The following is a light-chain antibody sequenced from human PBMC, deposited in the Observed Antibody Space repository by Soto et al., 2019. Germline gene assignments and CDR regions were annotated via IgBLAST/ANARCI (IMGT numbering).Light chain of an antibody. V-gene: IGKV3-20*01. Sequence: EVLLTQSPGTLSLSPGERATLSCGASQSVSSNLAWYQQKPGQAPRLLISGASSRATGIPDRFSGSGSATDFTLTISRLETEDFALYYCQHYGRSPITFGQGTRLEI. J-gene: IGKJ5*01. CDR2: GAS. CDR3: QHYGRSPIT. CDR1: QSVSSN.